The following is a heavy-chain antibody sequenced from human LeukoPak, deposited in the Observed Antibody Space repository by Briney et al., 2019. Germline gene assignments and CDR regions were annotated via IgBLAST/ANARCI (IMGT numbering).Heavy chain of an antibody. Sequence: PSETLSLTCIVSGGSISSYSWNWIRQSPGKGLEWVGYISHSGTTSYNSSLKSRVTISVDTSKNQLSLKLTSVTAADTAVYYCARVPRRSCGSGTGGFDPWGQGTLVTVSS. CDR3: ARVPRRSCGSGTGGFDP. J-gene: IGHJ5*02. V-gene: IGHV4-59*08. CDR2: ISHSGTT. CDR1: GGSISSYS. D-gene: IGHD3-10*01.